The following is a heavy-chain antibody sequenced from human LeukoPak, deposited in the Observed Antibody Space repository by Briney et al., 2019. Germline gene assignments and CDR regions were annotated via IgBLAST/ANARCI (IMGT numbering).Heavy chain of an antibody. CDR2: ISWNSGDI. Sequence: GGSLRLSCAASGFTFDDYAMHWGRQAPGKGLEWVSGISWNSGDIGYAASVKGRFTISRDNAKNSLYLQMNSLRAGDTPLYYCAKDRRPTVSGGYFDLWGRGTLVIVSS. D-gene: IGHD3-10*01. V-gene: IGHV3-9*01. J-gene: IGHJ2*01. CDR3: AKDRRPTVSGGYFDL. CDR1: GFTFDDYA.